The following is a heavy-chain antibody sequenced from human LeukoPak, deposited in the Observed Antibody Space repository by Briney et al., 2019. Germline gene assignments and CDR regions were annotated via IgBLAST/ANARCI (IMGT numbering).Heavy chain of an antibody. D-gene: IGHD3-22*01. Sequence: GGSLRLSCAASGFTFSSYAMSWVRQAPGKGLEWVSAISGSGGSTYYADSVKGRFTISRDNSKNTPYLQMNSLRAEDTAVYYCAKVDDSSGYYQNWFDPWGQGTLVTVSS. CDR3: AKVDDSSGYYQNWFDP. V-gene: IGHV3-23*01. CDR1: GFTFSSYA. J-gene: IGHJ5*02. CDR2: ISGSGGST.